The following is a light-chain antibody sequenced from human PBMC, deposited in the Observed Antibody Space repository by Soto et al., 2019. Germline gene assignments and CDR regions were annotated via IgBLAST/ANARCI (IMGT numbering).Light chain of an antibody. J-gene: IGKJ5*01. CDR2: AAS. V-gene: IGKV1-39*01. Sequence: DIQMTQSPSSLSASVGDRVTITCRASESISRHLNWYQQKPGKAPKLVIYAASSLQNGVPSRFSGGGSGTDFTLTISNLQPEDFATYYCQQSYSTLSITFGQGTRLEIK. CDR3: QQSYSTLSIT. CDR1: ESISRH.